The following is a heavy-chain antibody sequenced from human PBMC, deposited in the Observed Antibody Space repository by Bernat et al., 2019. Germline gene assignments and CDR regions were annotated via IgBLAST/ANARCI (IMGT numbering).Heavy chain of an antibody. CDR1: GFTFSSYA. CDR2: ISYDGSNK. Sequence: QVQLVESGGGVVQPGRSLRLSCAASGFTFSSYAMHWVRLAPGKGLEWVAVISYDGSNKYYADSVKGRFTISRDNSKNTLYLQMNSLRAEDTAVYYCARDRAVIAVAGPCDYWGQGTLVTVSS. D-gene: IGHD6-19*01. V-gene: IGHV3-30*01. J-gene: IGHJ4*02. CDR3: ARDRAVIAVAGPCDY.